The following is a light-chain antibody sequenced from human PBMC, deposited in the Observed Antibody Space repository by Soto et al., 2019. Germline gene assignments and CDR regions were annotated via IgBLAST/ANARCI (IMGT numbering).Light chain of an antibody. V-gene: IGKV1-5*03. J-gene: IGKJ1*01. CDR2: KAS. CDR3: QQYNDYSWT. Sequence: IQMTQSPSTLSASVGDRVAITCLASQSIGIWLAWYQKKPGKAPRFLIYKASTLQTGVPSRFSGSGSGTEFTLTISSLQPDDFATYYCQQYNDYSWTFGQGTKVEIK. CDR1: QSIGIW.